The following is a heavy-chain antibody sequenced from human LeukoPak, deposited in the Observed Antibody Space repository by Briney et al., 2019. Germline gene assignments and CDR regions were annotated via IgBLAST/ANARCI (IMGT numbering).Heavy chain of an antibody. CDR1: GYTFTSYD. D-gene: IGHD5-12*01. CDR2: MNPNSGNT. V-gene: IGHV1-8*01. Sequence: ASVKVSCKASGYTFTSYDINWVRQATGQGLEWMGWMNPNSGNTGYAQKFQGRVTMTRNTSISTAYMELSSLRSEDTAVYYCARGRGVVATIFWRALLGYYFDYWGQGTPVTVSS. J-gene: IGHJ4*02. CDR3: ARGRGVVATIFWRALLGYYFDY.